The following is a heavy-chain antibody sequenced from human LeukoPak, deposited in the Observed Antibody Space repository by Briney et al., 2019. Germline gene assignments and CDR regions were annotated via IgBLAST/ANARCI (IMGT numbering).Heavy chain of an antibody. Sequence: PSETLSLTCAVYGGSFSGYYWSWIRQPPGKGLEWIGEINHSGSTNYNPSLKSRVTISVDTSKNQFSLKLSSVTAADTAVYYCARAEGYCSSTSCYAHTANYAFDIWGQGAMVTVSS. V-gene: IGHV4-34*01. CDR2: INHSGST. J-gene: IGHJ3*02. CDR1: GGSFSGYY. D-gene: IGHD2-2*01. CDR3: ARAEGYCSSTSCYAHTANYAFDI.